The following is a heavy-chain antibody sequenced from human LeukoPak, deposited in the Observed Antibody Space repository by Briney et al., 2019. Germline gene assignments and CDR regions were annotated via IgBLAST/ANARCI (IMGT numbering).Heavy chain of an antibody. D-gene: IGHD1-26*01. CDR1: GFTFSSYA. J-gene: IGHJ3*02. CDR2: ISYDGSNK. V-gene: IGHV3-30*04. CDR3: AKDAGSGSPVWDAFDI. Sequence: PGRSLRLSCAASGFTFSSYAMHWVRQAPGKGLEWVAVISYDGSNKYYADSVKGRFTISRDNSKNTLYLQMNSLRAEDTAVYYCAKDAGSGSPVWDAFDIWGQGTMVTVSS.